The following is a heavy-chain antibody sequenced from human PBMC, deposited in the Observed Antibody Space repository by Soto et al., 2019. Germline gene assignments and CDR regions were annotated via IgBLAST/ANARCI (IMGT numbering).Heavy chain of an antibody. CDR2: IWDEGTNK. CDR3: VRDLREDGCSSSSCFYFDY. V-gene: IGHV3-33*01. D-gene: IGHD2-2*01. J-gene: IGHJ4*02. CDR1: GFSFSTYG. Sequence: QVQLVESGGGVVQPGRSLRLSCAASGFSFSTYGMHWVRQAPGKGLEWVAVIWDEGTNKYYADSVKGRFTISRDNSKNTLYLQMNSLRAEDTAVYYCVRDLREDGCSSSSCFYFDYWGQGTLVTVSS.